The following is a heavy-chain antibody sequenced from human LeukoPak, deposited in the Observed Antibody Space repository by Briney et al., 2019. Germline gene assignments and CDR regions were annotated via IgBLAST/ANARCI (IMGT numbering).Heavy chain of an antibody. D-gene: IGHD3-10*01. V-gene: IGHV3-49*04. Sequence: GRSLRLSCKTSGFTFGVYAMGWVRQAPGKGLEWVGYIKSEAYGGIAEYAASVKGRFSISRDDSESIVYLQMDSLETEDTGVYYCSREDYYYGSLTHRAPDYWGQGTLVTVSS. CDR2: IKSEAYGGIA. CDR1: GFTFGVYA. J-gene: IGHJ4*02. CDR3: SREDYYYGSLTHRAPDY.